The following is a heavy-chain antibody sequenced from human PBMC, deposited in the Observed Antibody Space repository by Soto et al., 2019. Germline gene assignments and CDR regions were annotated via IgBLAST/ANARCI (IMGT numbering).Heavy chain of an antibody. CDR3: TTAERGGSYYSDY. Sequence: EVQLVESGGGLVRPGESLRLSCAASGFTFTSAWINWVRQAPGKGLEWAGRIKSKTDGGTVDYGAPVKGRFTISRDDSQNTAYLQMNSLRNEDTAVYYCTTAERGGSYYSDYWGQGTLVTVSS. J-gene: IGHJ4*02. CDR1: GFTFTSAW. V-gene: IGHV3-15*07. D-gene: IGHD1-26*01. CDR2: IKSKTDGGTV.